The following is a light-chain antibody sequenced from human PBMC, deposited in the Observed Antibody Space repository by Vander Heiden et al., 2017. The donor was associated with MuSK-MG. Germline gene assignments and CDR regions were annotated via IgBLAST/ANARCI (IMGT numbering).Light chain of an antibody. Sequence: IVMTQSPAPLSVSQGERATLSCRASQSIDTNLAWYQQKPGQAPRLLIYYASTRAYGIPAMCSGSGSGTEFTLTSSSRQSEDIAVYYWQQDSTSWTFGQGTKVEIK. CDR3: QQDSTSWT. V-gene: IGKV3-15*01. CDR1: QSIDTN. CDR2: YAS. J-gene: IGKJ1*01.